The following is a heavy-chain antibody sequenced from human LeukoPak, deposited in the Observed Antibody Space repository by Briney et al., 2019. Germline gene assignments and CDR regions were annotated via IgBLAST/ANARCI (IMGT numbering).Heavy chain of an antibody. Sequence: GGSLRLSCVGSGFTFSSYSMNWVRQAPGKGLEWVSSISSSSSYIYYADSVKGRFTISRDNSKNTLYLQMNSLRAEDTAVYYCAKDILTGYYMPYYGMDVWGQGTTVTVSS. CDR2: ISSSSSYI. CDR1: GFTFSSYS. CDR3: AKDILTGYYMPYYGMDV. D-gene: IGHD3-9*01. V-gene: IGHV3-21*04. J-gene: IGHJ6*02.